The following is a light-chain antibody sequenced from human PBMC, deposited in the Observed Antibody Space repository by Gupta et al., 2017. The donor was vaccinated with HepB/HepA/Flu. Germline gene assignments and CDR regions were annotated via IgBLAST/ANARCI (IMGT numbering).Light chain of an antibody. CDR3: QKYNSAPHT. V-gene: IGKV1-27*01. Sequence: DIQMTQSPSSLSASVGDRVTITCRASQGIHNYLAWYQQKPGKVPKLLIYAASTLQSGVPSRFSGSGSGTDFTLTISSLQPGDVATYYCQKYNSAPHTFGQGTRLEIK. CDR2: AAS. J-gene: IGKJ5*01. CDR1: QGIHNY.